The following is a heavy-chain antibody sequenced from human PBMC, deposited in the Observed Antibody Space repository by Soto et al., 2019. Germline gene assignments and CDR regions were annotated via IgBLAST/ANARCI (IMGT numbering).Heavy chain of an antibody. D-gene: IGHD2-8*01. CDR1: GGSFSGYY. CDR3: ARAGILYSPRDAFDI. J-gene: IGHJ3*02. V-gene: IGHV4-34*01. CDR2: INHSGST. Sequence: SETLSLTCAVYGGSFSGYYWSWIRQPPGKGLEWIGEINHSGSTNYNPSLKSRVTISVDTSKNQFSLKLSSVTAADTAVYYCARAGILYSPRDAFDIWGQGTMVTVSS.